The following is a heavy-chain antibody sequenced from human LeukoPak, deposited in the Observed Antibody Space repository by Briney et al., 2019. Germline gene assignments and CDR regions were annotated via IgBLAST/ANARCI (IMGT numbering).Heavy chain of an antibody. D-gene: IGHD3-3*01. V-gene: IGHV4-59*01. J-gene: IGHJ6*03. CDR2: IYYSGST. CDR1: GGSISSYY. CDR3: ARAYYDFWSGYLGYYYMDV. Sequence: SETLSLTCTVSGGSISSYYWSWIRQPPGKGLEWIGYIYYSGSTNYNPSLKSRVTISVDTSKNQFSLKLSSVTAADTAVYYCARAYYDFWSGYLGYYYMDVWGKGTAVTVSS.